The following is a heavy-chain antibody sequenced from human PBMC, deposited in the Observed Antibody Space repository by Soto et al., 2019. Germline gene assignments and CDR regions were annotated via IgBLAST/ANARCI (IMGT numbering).Heavy chain of an antibody. CDR2: ISADNGDT. Sequence: QVQLVQSGAEVKKPGASVKVSCKASGYTFTTYGLVWVRQAPGQGPEWMGWISADNGDTTYAQKLQGRVTMTRDTSTTTVYMELRSLTSDDTAMYYCAREMPGSGYCSDSACLPGYWGQGTQVTVSS. J-gene: IGHJ4*02. D-gene: IGHD2-15*01. CDR1: GYTFTTYG. V-gene: IGHV1-18*01. CDR3: AREMPGSGYCSDSACLPGY.